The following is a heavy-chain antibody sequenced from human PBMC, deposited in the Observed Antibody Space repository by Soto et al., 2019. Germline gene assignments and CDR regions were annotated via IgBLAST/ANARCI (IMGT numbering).Heavy chain of an antibody. CDR2: INAGNGNT. CDR3: ARNYYDSSRRDSLDY. Sequence: ASVKGSCKASGYTFTSYAMHWVRQAPGQRLEWMGWINAGNGNTKYSQKFQGRVTITRDTSASTAYMELSSLRSEDTAVYYCARNYYDSSRRDSLDYWGQGTLVTVYS. D-gene: IGHD3-22*01. J-gene: IGHJ4*02. V-gene: IGHV1-3*01. CDR1: GYTFTSYA.